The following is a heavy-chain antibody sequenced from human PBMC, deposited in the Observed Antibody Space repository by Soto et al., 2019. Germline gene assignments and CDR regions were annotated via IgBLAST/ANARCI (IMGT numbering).Heavy chain of an antibody. CDR1: GFTFSSYA. CDR3: TRADLTVTLSVFDP. Sequence: PGGSLRLSCAASGFTFSSYAMHWVRQAPGKGLEWVALISDDGSTKYYADSVKGRFTISRDNSKNTLYLQMNSLSAEDTAVYYCTRADLTVTLSVFDPWGQGTLVTVSS. D-gene: IGHD4-17*01. J-gene: IGHJ5*02. CDR2: ISDDGSTK. V-gene: IGHV3-30-3*01.